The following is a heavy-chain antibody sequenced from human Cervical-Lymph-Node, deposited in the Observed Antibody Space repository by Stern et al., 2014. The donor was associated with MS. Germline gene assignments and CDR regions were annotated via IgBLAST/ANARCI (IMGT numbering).Heavy chain of an antibody. Sequence: VQLVQSGGGVVQPGGSLRLSCAASGFTFSTYGMHWVRQAPGKGLEWVAVTSFDESNKFYADSVKGRVTISRDNAKKTLYLQMDSLVSEDTAVYYCAKDRGVYYYYGMDVWGQGTTVTVSS. CDR2: TSFDESNK. CDR3: AKDRGVYYYYGMDV. CDR1: GFTFSTYG. V-gene: IGHV3-30*18. D-gene: IGHD3-10*01. J-gene: IGHJ6*02.